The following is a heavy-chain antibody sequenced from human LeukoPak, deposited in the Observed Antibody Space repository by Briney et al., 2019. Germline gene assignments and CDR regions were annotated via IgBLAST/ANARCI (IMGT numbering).Heavy chain of an antibody. CDR2: ISAYNGNT. V-gene: IGHV1-18*04. CDR1: GYTFTSYG. Sequence: GASVKVSCKASGYTFTSYGISWVRQAPGQGLEWMGWISAYNGNTNYAQKLQGRVTMTTDTSTSIAYMELRSLRSDDTAVYYCARDPAKRYCSSTSCYSRTQSYYYYGMDVWGKGTTVTVSS. D-gene: IGHD2-2*01. J-gene: IGHJ6*04. CDR3: ARDPAKRYCSSTSCYSRTQSYYYYGMDV.